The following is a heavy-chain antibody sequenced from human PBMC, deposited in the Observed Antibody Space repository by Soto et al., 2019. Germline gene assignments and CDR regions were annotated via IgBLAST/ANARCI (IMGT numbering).Heavy chain of an antibody. CDR2: IYYSGST. Sequence: SETLSLTCTVSGGSISSSSYYWGWIRQPPGKGLEWIGSIYYSGSTYYNPSLKSRVTISVDTFKNQFSLKLSSVTAADTAVYYCARQGLRAVYYGMDVWGQGTTVTVSS. J-gene: IGHJ6*02. V-gene: IGHV4-39*01. CDR3: ARQGLRAVYYGMDV. D-gene: IGHD2-21*01. CDR1: GGSISSSSYY.